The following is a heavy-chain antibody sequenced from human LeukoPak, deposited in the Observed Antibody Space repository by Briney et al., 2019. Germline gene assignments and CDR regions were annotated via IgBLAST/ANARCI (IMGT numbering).Heavy chain of an antibody. CDR1: GGSFSGYY. D-gene: IGHD6-19*01. CDR3: ARGAPGIAVAGTPYYYYYYMDV. V-gene: IGHV4-34*01. J-gene: IGHJ6*03. CDR2: INQSGST. Sequence: SETLSLTCAVYGGSFSGYYWSWVRQPPGKGLEWIGEINQSGSTNYNPSLKSRVTISVDTSKNQFSLKLSSVTAADTAVYYCARGAPGIAVAGTPYYYYYYMDVWGKGTTVTVSS.